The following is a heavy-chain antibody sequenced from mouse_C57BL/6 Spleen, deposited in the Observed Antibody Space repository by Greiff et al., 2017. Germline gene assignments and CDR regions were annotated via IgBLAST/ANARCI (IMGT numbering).Heavy chain of an antibody. J-gene: IGHJ2*01. D-gene: IGHD1-1*01. CDR3: AKTLGNYGSSSYFDY. Sequence: EVMLVESGPELVKPGASVKMSCKASGYTFTDYNMHWVKQSHGKSLEWIGYINPNNGGTSYNQKVKGKATLTVNKSSSTAYMELRSLTSEDSAVYYCAKTLGNYGSSSYFDYWGQGTTLTVSS. V-gene: IGHV1-22*01. CDR1: GYTFTDYN. CDR2: INPNNGGT.